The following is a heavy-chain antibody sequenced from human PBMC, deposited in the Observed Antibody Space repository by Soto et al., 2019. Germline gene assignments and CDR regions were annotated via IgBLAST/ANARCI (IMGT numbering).Heavy chain of an antibody. CDR1: GFTFSSYA. Sequence: GGSLRLSCAASGFTFSSYAMSWVRQAPGKGLEWVSGISDGGYSTNYADSVKGRFTISRDNSKNTLYLQMNSLRADDTAIYYCAKTITPSDYWGQGTLVTVSS. CDR3: AKTITPSDY. J-gene: IGHJ4*02. CDR2: ISDGGYST. V-gene: IGHV3-23*01. D-gene: IGHD2-15*01.